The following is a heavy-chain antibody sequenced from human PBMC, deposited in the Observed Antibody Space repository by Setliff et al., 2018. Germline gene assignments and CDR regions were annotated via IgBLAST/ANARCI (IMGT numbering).Heavy chain of an antibody. D-gene: IGHD6-13*01. CDR3: AKGGQQVAPDGRWFDP. Sequence: GGSLRLSCAASGFTFSSYAMSWVRQAPGKGLEWVSAISGSGGSTHYADSVKGRFTISRDNSKNTLYLQMNSLRAEDTAVYYCAKGGQQVAPDGRWFDPWGQGSLVTVSS. V-gene: IGHV3-23*01. CDR1: GFTFSSYA. CDR2: ISGSGGST. J-gene: IGHJ5*02.